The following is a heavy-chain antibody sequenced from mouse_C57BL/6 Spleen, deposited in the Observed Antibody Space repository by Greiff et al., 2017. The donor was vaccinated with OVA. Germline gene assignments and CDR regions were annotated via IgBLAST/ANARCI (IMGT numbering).Heavy chain of an antibody. CDR3: ARYDYDGRFAY. D-gene: IGHD2-4*01. J-gene: IGHJ3*01. V-gene: IGHV8-12*01. CDR1: GFSLSTSGMG. Sequence: QVTLKVSGPGLLQSSQTLSLTCSFSGFSLSTSGMGVSWIRQPSGQGLEWLAHIYWGDDQRYNPSLKSRLTLSKDTSRNQVFLKITSVDTADTATYYCARYDYDGRFAYWGQGTLVTVSA. CDR2: IYWGDDQ.